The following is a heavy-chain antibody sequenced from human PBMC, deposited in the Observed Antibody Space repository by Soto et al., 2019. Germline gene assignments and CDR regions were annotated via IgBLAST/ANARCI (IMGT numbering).Heavy chain of an antibody. D-gene: IGHD3-3*01. CDR2: ISAYNGST. Sequence: ASVKVSCKASGYTFTSYGISWVRQAPGQGLEWMGWISAYNGSTNYAQKLQGRVTMTTDTSTSTAYMELRSLRSDDTAVYYCARDQNLFGRLRPSGAFYIWGQGTMVTVSS. CDR3: ARDQNLFGRLRPSGAFYI. V-gene: IGHV1-18*04. CDR1: GYTFTSYG. J-gene: IGHJ3*02.